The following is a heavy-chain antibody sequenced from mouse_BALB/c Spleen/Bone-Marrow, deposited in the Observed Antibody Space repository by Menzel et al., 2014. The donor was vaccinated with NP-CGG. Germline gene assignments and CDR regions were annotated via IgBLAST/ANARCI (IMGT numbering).Heavy chain of an antibody. Sequence: VKLMESGAELMKPGASVKISCKATGYTFXSYWIEWVKQRPGHGLEWIGEILPGSGSTNYNEKFKGKATFTADTSSNTAYMQLGSLTSEDSAVYYCARGLWLRRSYYAMDYWGQGTSVTASS. CDR2: ILPGSGST. D-gene: IGHD2-2*01. CDR3: ARGLWLRRSYYAMDY. V-gene: IGHV1-9*01. CDR1: GYTFXSYW. J-gene: IGHJ4*01.